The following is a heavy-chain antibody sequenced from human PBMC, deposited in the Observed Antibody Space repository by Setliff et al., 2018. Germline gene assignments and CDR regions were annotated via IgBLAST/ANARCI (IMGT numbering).Heavy chain of an antibody. CDR1: GYTFTSHY. D-gene: IGHD3-22*01. CDR3: ARDVFPYHYEGAFDI. CDR2: INPSSGRT. J-gene: IGHJ3*02. V-gene: IGHV1-46*01. Sequence: ASVKVSCKASGYTFTSHYMHWVRQAPGLGLEWMGTINPSSGRTSYAQKLQGRVTMTRDTSTSTVYMDMSSLRSEDTAVHYCARDVFPYHYEGAFDIWGQGTMVTVSS.